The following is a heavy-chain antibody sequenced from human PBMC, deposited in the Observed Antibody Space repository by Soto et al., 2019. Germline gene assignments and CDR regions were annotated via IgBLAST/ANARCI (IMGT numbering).Heavy chain of an antibody. CDR1: GASVSSGNYY. V-gene: IGHV4-61*03. J-gene: IGHJ4*02. CDR2: IYYSGIT. CDR3: ARLYYYGSGSFY. D-gene: IGHD3-10*01. Sequence: SETLSLTCTVSGASVSSGNYYWSWIRQPPGKGLECIGYIYYSGITNYNPSLKSRVTISIDTSKNHFSLKLRSVTAAGTAVYYCARLYYYGSGSFYWGQGTLVTVSS.